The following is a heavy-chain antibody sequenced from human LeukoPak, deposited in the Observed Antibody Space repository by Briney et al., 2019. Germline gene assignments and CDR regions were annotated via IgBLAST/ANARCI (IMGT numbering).Heavy chain of an antibody. CDR2: INPNSGGT. CDR1: GYTFTGYY. V-gene: IGHV1-2*02. CDR3: AREAGLRDWFDP. Sequence: ASVKVSCKASGYTFTGYYMHWVRQAPGQGLEWMGWINPNSGGTNYAQKFQGRVTMTRDTSISTAYMELSRLRSDDTAVYYCAREAGLRDWFDPWGQGTLVTVSS. J-gene: IGHJ5*02. D-gene: IGHD2-15*01.